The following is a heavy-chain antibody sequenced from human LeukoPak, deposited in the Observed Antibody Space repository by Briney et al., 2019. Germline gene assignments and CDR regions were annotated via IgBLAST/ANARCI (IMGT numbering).Heavy chain of an antibody. V-gene: IGHV3-23*01. CDR2: IRGSGGST. CDR3: AKPPPIVVVPAASLLFDY. J-gene: IGHJ4*02. D-gene: IGHD2-2*01. Sequence: QPGGSLRLSCAASGFTFSSYAMSWVRQAPGKGLEWVSAIRGSGGSTYYADSVKGRFTISRDNSKNTLYLQMNSLRAEDTAVYYCAKPPPIVVVPAASLLFDYWGQGTLVTVSS. CDR1: GFTFSSYA.